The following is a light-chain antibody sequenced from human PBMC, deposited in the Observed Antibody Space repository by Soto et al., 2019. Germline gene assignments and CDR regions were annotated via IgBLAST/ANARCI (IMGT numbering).Light chain of an antibody. CDR2: EAS. Sequence: DIQMTQSPSTLSASVGDRVTITCRASQSITSRLAWYQQKPGRPPKLLIHEASSLESGAPSRFSGSGSGTAFTLTISSLQPDDFATYHCQQYYSYPVTFGQGTKLET. CDR1: QSITSR. V-gene: IGKV1-5*03. J-gene: IGKJ2*01. CDR3: QQYYSYPVT.